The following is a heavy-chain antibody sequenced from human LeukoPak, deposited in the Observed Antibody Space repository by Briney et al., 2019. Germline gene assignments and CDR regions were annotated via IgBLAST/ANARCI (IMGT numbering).Heavy chain of an antibody. J-gene: IGHJ4*02. CDR3: ARDLSSRDAY. D-gene: IGHD6-13*01. CDR1: GFTVSSYW. Sequence: GGSLRLSCAASGFTVSSYWMSWVRQAPGAGLEWVACIHQNGGTEYYVDSVKGRFAISRDNTKNSLYLQMNSLTIEDTAVYYCARDLSSRDAYWGQGTLVTVSS. V-gene: IGHV3-7*03. CDR2: IHQNGGTE.